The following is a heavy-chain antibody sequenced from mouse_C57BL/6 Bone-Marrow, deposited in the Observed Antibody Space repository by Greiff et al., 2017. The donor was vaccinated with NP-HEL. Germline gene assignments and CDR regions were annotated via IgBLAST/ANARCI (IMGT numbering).Heavy chain of an antibody. D-gene: IGHD1-1*01. CDR2: IWSGGST. CDR1: GFSLTSYG. J-gene: IGHJ4*01. V-gene: IGHV2-2*01. Sequence: QVQLKESGPGLVQPSQSLSITCTVSGFSLTSYGVHWVRQSPGKGLEWLGVIWSGGSTDYNAAFISRLSISKDNSKSQVFFKMNSLQADDTAIYYCAQGLITTVGYAMDYWGQGTSVTVSS. CDR3: AQGLITTVGYAMDY.